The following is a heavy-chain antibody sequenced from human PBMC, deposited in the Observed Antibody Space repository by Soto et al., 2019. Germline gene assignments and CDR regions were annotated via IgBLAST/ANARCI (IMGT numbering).Heavy chain of an antibody. CDR2: IIPILGIA. V-gene: IGHV1-69*02. J-gene: IGHJ1*01. CDR3: AGGARIPAEYFQH. CDR1: GGTFSSYT. Sequence: QVQLVQSGAEVKKPGSSVKVSCKASGGTFSSYTISWVRQAPGQGLEWMGRIIPILGIANYAQKFQGRVTITADKSTSTAYMELSSLRSEDTAVYYCAGGARIPAEYFQHWGQGTLVTVSS.